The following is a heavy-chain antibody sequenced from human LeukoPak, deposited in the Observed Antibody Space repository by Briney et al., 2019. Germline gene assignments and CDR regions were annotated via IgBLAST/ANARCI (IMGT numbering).Heavy chain of an antibody. J-gene: IGHJ3*02. V-gene: IGHV3-21*01. D-gene: IGHD4-23*01. CDR1: GFTFSSYS. CDR2: ISSSSSYI. CDR3: ARGYGGNSGDAFDI. Sequence: PGGSLRLSCAVSGFTFSSYSMNWVRQAPGKGLEWVSSISSSSSYIYYADSVKGRFTISRDNAKNSLYLQMNSLRAEDTAVYYCARGYGGNSGDAFDIWGQGTMVTVSS.